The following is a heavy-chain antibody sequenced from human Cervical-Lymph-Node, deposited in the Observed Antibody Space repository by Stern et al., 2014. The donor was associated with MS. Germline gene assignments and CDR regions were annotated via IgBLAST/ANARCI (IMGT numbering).Heavy chain of an antibody. Sequence: QVTLKESGPALVKPTQTLTLTCTFSGFSLSTSGLRVRWIRQPPGKALEWLARTDWDDDNLYSTSLKTRLTISKDTSKNQVVLTMTNMDPVDTATYYCARSPPYYEFWNDYYYFDYWGQGTLVAVSS. V-gene: IGHV2-70*04. D-gene: IGHD3-3*01. CDR1: GFSLSTSGLR. CDR3: ARSPPYYEFWNDYYYFDY. J-gene: IGHJ4*02. CDR2: TDWDDDN.